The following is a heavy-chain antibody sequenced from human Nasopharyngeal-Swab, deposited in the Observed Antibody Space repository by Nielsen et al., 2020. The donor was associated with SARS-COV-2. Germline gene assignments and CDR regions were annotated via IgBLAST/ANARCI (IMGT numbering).Heavy chain of an antibody. D-gene: IGHD3-10*01. Sequence: WIRQPPGKGLEWIGYIYYSGITYYNPSLKSRVTISVDTSKNQFSLKLSSVTAADTAVYYCARDGDGSGFDYWGQGTLVTVSS. J-gene: IGHJ4*02. CDR2: IYYSGIT. V-gene: IGHV4-30-4*01. CDR3: ARDGDGSGFDY.